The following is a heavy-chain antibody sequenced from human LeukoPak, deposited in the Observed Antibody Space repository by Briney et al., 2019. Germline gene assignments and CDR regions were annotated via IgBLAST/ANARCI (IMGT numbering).Heavy chain of an antibody. D-gene: IGHD2-2*01. CDR3: STVGSSASEPYDY. CDR1: GGTFTSYG. V-gene: IGHV1-69*06. J-gene: IGHJ4*02. Sequence: ASVKVSCKASGGTFTSYGISWVRQAPGQGLEWMGGIIPMFGTTKYAQKFQGRVTITADKSTRTAYMEMSSLRSEDTALYYCSTVGSSASEPYDYWGQGTLVTVSS. CDR2: IIPMFGTT.